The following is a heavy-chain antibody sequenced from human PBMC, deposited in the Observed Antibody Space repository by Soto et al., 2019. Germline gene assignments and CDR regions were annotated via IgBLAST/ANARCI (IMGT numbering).Heavy chain of an antibody. CDR2: MNPNRGNT. CDR1: GYTCVSIG. J-gene: IGHJ4*02. CDR3: ARRGYSSGSLDY. V-gene: IGHV1-8*01. D-gene: IGHD6-19*01. Sequence: DSVKVWCKASGYTCVSIGGSWVRQETGQGLEWMGWMNPNRGNTGYAQKFQGRVTMTRNTSISTAYMELSSLRSEDTAVYYCARRGYSSGSLDYWGQGTLVTVSS.